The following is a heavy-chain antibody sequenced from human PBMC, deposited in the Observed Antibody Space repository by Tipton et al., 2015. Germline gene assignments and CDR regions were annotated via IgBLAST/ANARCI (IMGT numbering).Heavy chain of an antibody. D-gene: IGHD1-1*01. J-gene: IGHJ3*02. CDR2: ILITGSS. CDR3: ARLDPVTSALDI. CDR1: GGSVSSQNW. Sequence: PGLVKPSGTLSLTCAVSGGSVSSQNWWNWVRQPPGKGVEWIGQILITGSSNYNESLTGRVTISIDKSKNHFSLKLTSVTAADTAIYYCARLDPVTSALDIWGPGTTVIVSS. V-gene: IGHV4-4*02.